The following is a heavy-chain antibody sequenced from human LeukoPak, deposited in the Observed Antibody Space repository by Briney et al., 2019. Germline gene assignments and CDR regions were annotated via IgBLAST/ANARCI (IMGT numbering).Heavy chain of an antibody. CDR2: ISTNGGIT. Sequence: GGSLRLSCSASGFTFSTYAMHWVRQAPGKGLEYVSSISTNGGITYYADSVKGRFTTSRDNSKNTLYLQMSSLRAEDTAVYYCVKGVVCANGVCRTRLDYWGQGTLVTVSS. CDR3: VKGVVCANGVCRTRLDY. V-gene: IGHV3-64D*06. D-gene: IGHD2-8*01. J-gene: IGHJ4*02. CDR1: GFTFSTYA.